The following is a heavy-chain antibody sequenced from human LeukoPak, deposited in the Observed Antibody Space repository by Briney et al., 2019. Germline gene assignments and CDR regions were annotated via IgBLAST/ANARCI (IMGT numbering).Heavy chain of an antibody. CDR1: GGSISSSSYY. CDR3: ARLNRCLHPIDY. J-gene: IGHJ4*02. V-gene: IGHV4-39*01. D-gene: IGHD3-16*01. CDR2: IYYSGST. Sequence: SETLSLTCTVSGGSISSSSYYWGWIRQPPGKGLEWIGSIYYSGSTYYNPPLKSRVTISVDTSKNQFSLKLSSVTAADTAVYYCARLNRCLHPIDYWGQGTLVTVSS.